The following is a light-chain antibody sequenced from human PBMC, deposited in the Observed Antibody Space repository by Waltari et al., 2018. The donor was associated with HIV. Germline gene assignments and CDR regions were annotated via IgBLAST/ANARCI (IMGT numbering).Light chain of an antibody. Sequence: QSALTQPASVSGSPGPSITISCTGITPYVSSSNLVSWYQHHPGKAPKLMIFEVDKRPSGVSNRFSGSKSGNTASLTISWLQAEDEADYYCCSYASSGTFVVFGGGTNLTVL. CDR2: EVD. J-gene: IGLJ2*01. CDR3: CSYASSGTFVV. V-gene: IGLV2-23*02. CDR1: TPYVSSSNL.